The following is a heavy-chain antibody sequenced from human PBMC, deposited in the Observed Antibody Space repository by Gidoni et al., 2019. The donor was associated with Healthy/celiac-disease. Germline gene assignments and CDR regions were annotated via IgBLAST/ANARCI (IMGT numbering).Heavy chain of an antibody. D-gene: IGHD2-21*02. CDR2: ISSSSSTI. V-gene: IGHV3-48*04. CDR1: GFNYSSVS. CDR3: ARDLGCGGDCSPPLKYYYYGMDF. Sequence: EVQLVESGGGLVQPGGSLRLPCEASGFNYSSVSMNWGRQAPGRGLEWVSYISSSSSTIYYADSVKGRFTISRDNAKNSLYLQMNSLRAEDTAVYYCARDLGCGGDCSPPLKYYYYGMDFWGQGTTVTVSS. J-gene: IGHJ6*02.